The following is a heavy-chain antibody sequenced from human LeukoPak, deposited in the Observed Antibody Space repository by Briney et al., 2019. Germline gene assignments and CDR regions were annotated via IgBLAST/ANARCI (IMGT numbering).Heavy chain of an antibody. CDR1: GFTFSSYW. CDR3: AKPKYPVAGSNYFDY. Sequence: GGSLRLSCAGSGFTFSSYWMNWVRQAPGKGLEWVANINRDGGETYCVDSVEGRFTISRDNSKNTFYLQMNSLRAEDTAVYYCAKPKYPVAGSNYFDYWGQGTLVTVSS. V-gene: IGHV3-7*05. D-gene: IGHD6-19*01. CDR2: INRDGGET. J-gene: IGHJ4*02.